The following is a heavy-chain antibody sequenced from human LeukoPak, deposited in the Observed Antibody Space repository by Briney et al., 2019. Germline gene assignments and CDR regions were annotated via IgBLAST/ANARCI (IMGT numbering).Heavy chain of an antibody. CDR1: GFTVSSNY. V-gene: IGHV3-53*04. CDR2: IYSGGST. CDR3: ARDFWDYYYDSSGYLSDYYYYYGMDV. J-gene: IGHJ6*02. Sequence: GGSLRLSCAASGFTVSSNYMSWVRQAPGKGLEWVSVIYSGGSTYYADSVKGRFTISRHNSKNTLYLQMNSLRAEDTAVYYCARDFWDYYYDSSGYLSDYYYYYGMDVWGQGTTVTVSS. D-gene: IGHD3-22*01.